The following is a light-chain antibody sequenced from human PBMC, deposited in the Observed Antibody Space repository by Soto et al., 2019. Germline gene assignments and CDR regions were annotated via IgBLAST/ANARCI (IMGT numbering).Light chain of an antibody. CDR2: AAY. V-gene: IGKV3-20*01. CDR1: QSVWGSH. CDR3: QQSARTPIT. J-gene: IGKJ5*01. Sequence: DNGWKHAPGTLPVSPGETDTLSCRASQSVWGSHLAWYQHKPGQAPRPPIYAAYDRPTGIPDRFRGSGSGTDITLTISRLEPEDVAVYDWQQSARTPITLGIRTRLELK.